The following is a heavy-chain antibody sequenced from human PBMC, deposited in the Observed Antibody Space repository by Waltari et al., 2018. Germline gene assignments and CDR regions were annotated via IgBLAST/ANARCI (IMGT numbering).Heavy chain of an antibody. CDR1: GYTFTSYD. D-gene: IGHD6-19*01. J-gene: IGHJ5*02. CDR2: MNPNSGNT. CDR3: ARGYSSGWHNWFDP. V-gene: IGHV1-8*03. Sequence: QVQLVQSGAEVKKPGASVKVSCKASGYTFTSYDINWVRQATGQGLEWMGWMNPNSGNTGHAQKFQGRVTITRNTSISTAYMELSSLRSEDTAVYYCARGYSSGWHNWFDPWGQGTLVTVSS.